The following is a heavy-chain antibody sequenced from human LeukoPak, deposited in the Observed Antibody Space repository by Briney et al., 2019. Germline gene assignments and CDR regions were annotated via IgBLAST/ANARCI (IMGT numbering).Heavy chain of an antibody. D-gene: IGHD6-19*01. J-gene: IGHJ1*01. V-gene: IGHV3-66*02. CDR3: ARVAVEGREFFQH. Sequence: GGSLRLSCTASAFTVSSNCMSWVRQAPGKGLEWVSLIYTAGNTYYADSVRGRFTISRDISKNTLYHQMNSLRIDDTAVYYCARVAVEGREFFQHWGQGTLVTVSS. CDR1: AFTVSSNC. CDR2: IYTAGNT.